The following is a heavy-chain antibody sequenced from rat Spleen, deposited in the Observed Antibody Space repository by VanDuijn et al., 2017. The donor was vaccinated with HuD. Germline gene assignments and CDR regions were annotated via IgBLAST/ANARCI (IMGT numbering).Heavy chain of an antibody. Sequence: EVQLVESGGDLVQPGRSLKLSCAASGFTFNNYAMHWIRQAPTKGLEWVASISPSGGSTSYRDSVKGRFTISRDNAKSSLYLQMDSLRSEDTATYYCTTEYYWGQGVMVTVSS. V-gene: IGHV5-19*01. CDR3: TTEYY. CDR2: ISPSGGST. J-gene: IGHJ2*01. CDR1: GFTFNNYA.